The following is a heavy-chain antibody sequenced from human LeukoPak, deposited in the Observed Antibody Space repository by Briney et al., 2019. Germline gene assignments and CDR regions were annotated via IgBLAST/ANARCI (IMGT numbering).Heavy chain of an antibody. V-gene: IGHV4-31*03. CDR2: IYYSGST. D-gene: IGHD3-16*01. J-gene: IGHJ5*02. CDR1: GGSISSGGYY. CDR3: ASDARGTGSNVWGSYRLDWFDP. Sequence: SETLSLTCTVSGGSISSGGYYWSWIRQHPGKGLEWIGYIYYSGSTYYNPSLKSRVTISVDTSKNQFSLKLSSVTAADTAVYYCASDARGTGSNVWGSYRLDWFDPWGQGTLVTVSS.